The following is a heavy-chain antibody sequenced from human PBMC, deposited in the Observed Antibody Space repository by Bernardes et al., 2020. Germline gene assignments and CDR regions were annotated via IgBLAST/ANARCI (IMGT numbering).Heavy chain of an antibody. J-gene: IGHJ3*01. CDR2: INDNGVRI. CDR1: GFICSSSA. D-gene: IGHD1-26*01. Sequence: GGSLRLSCSASGFICSSSAMHWGRQAPGKGLQFGSGINDNGVRIHNSDSVKGRFTISRDDSKSTVYLQMSSLRPEDTAAYHCVKDRSGTYAFDFWGHGPMVTVSS. CDR3: VKDRSGTYAFDF. V-gene: IGHV3-64D*06.